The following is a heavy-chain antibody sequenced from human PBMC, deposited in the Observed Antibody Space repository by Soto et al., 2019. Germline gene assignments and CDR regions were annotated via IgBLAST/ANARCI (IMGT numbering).Heavy chain of an antibody. CDR3: TWNEAYYHGMAV. J-gene: IGHJ6*02. D-gene: IGHD1-1*01. CDR1: GITFSAAW. Sequence: EVQLVESGGGLVKPGGSLSLSCALSGITFSAAWMSWVRQAPGKGLEWVGGIKSKGSGGTTDYAEPVQGRVIISREDSKNTMYLEMNSLKSEHTAVYYCTWNEAYYHGMAVWGQGTTVTVSS. V-gene: IGHV3-15*01. CDR2: IKSKGSGGTT.